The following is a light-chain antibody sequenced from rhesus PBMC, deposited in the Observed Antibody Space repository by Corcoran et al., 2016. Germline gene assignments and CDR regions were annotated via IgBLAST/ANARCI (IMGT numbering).Light chain of an antibody. CDR1: QNIYSN. J-gene: IGKJ4*01. V-gene: IGKV1S12*01. CDR3: QHYYDNPLT. CDR2: AAS. Sequence: DIQMTQSPSALSASVGDRVTISCRASQNIYSNLAWYQQKLGKAPKLLIYAASSLQTGIPSRLSGRGYGTDCTLTIISLQPEDSAAYYCQHYYDNPLTFGGGTKVEIK.